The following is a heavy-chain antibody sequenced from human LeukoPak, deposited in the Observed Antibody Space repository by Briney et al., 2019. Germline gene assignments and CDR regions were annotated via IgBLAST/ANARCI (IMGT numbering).Heavy chain of an antibody. J-gene: IGHJ3*02. CDR3: AKVGGYSSSWYPDAFDI. Sequence: GGSLRLSCAASGFTFSTFAMIWVRQPPGKGLEWVSSIFPSSDEIHYADSVRGRFTISRDNSKSTLSLQMNSLRAEDTAVYYCAKVGGYSSSWYPDAFDIWGQGTMVTVSS. D-gene: IGHD6-13*01. CDR2: IFPSSDEI. CDR1: GFTFSTFA. V-gene: IGHV3-23*01.